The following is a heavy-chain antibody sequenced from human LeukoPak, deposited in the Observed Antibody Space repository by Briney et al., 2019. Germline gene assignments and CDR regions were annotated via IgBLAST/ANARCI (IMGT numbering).Heavy chain of an antibody. J-gene: IGHJ6*02. CDR3: ASVSRQEPNYYYYGMDV. V-gene: IGHV3-48*03. CDR2: ISSSCSTI. Sequence: PGGSLRLSCAASGFTFSSYEMNWLRQAPGKGLEWVSYISSSCSTIYYADSVKGRFTISRDNAKNSLYLQMNSLRAEDTAVYYCASVSRQEPNYYYYGMDVWGQGTTVTVSS. CDR1: GFTFSSYE. D-gene: IGHD1-14*01.